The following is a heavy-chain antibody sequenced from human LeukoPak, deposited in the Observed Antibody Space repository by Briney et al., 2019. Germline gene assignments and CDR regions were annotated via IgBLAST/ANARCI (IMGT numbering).Heavy chain of an antibody. D-gene: IGHD3-10*01. Sequence: GGSLTLSCTVAGFTVGGYAMHWVPQAPGKGRECVSVTSFDGSNKYYTDSVKGRFTISRNNSRNTLDLQRKGLRTEDWAGYYCAGERGLWFGESPYYYGMDVWGQGTTVTVSS. CDR3: AGERGLWFGESPYYYGMDV. CDR1: GFTVGGYA. V-gene: IGHV3-30*03. CDR2: TSFDGSNK. J-gene: IGHJ6*02.